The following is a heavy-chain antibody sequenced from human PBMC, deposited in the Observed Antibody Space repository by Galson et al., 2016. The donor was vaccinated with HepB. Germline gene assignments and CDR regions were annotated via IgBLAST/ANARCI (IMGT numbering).Heavy chain of an antibody. Sequence: CAISGDSVSNNNAAWHWIRQSPSRGLEWLGKTYCRSKWFNDYVGSVTSRISINPDTSQNQFSLQLSSVAPEDTAVYYCARQYGRVFEYWGQGTLVTVSS. CDR1: GDSVSNNNAA. CDR3: ARQYGRVFEY. CDR2: TYCRSKWFN. J-gene: IGHJ4*02. V-gene: IGHV6-1*01. D-gene: IGHD2/OR15-2a*01.